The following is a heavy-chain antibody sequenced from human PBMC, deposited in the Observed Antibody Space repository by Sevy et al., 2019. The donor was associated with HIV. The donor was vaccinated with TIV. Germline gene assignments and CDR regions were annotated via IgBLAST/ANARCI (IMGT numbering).Heavy chain of an antibody. J-gene: IGHJ4*02. CDR3: ARVTAVADLYFDY. CDR2: IRNKANSHTT. CDR1: GFTFSDHY. Sequence: GGSLRLSCAASGFTFSDHYMDWVRQAPGKGLEWVGRIRNKANSHTTEYAASVKGRFTISRDDSKNSLYLQMNSLKTEDTAGYYCARVTAVADLYFDYWGQGTLVTVSS. V-gene: IGHV3-72*01. D-gene: IGHD6-19*01.